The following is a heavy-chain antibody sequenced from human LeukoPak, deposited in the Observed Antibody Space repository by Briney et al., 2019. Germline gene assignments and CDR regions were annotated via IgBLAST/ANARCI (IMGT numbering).Heavy chain of an antibody. D-gene: IGHD6-13*01. CDR1: GGTFSIYA. J-gene: IGHJ3*02. CDR2: IIPIFGIA. Sequence: SVTVSFKASGGTFSIYAISWVRQAPGQGLAWMGRIIPIFGIANYSQKFQGRVTITADKSTSTAYMELSSLRSEDTAVYYCAGPPSPSSLDAFVIWGQGAMVTVSS. CDR3: AGPPSPSSLDAFVI. V-gene: IGHV1-69*04.